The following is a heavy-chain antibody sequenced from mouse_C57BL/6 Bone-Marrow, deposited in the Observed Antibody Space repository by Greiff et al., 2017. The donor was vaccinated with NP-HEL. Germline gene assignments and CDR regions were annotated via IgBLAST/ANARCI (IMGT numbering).Heavy chain of an antibody. J-gene: IGHJ2*01. CDR2: IDPNSGGT. Sequence: QVQLQQPGAELVKPGASVKLSCKASGYTFTSYWMHWVKQRPGRGLEWIGRIDPNSGGTKYNEKFKSKATLTADKSSSTAYMELRSLTSEDSAVYFCARSPQGYWGQGTTLTVSS. CDR3: ARSPQGY. CDR1: GYTFTSYW. D-gene: IGHD6-1*01. V-gene: IGHV1-62-3*01.